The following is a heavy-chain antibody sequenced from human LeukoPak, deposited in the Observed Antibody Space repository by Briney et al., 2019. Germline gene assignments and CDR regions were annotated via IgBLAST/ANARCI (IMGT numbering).Heavy chain of an antibody. CDR1: GGSISSGGYY. J-gene: IGHJ5*02. CDR3: ARVSLLEWLFPFDP. CDR2: IYYSGST. Sequence: SETLSLTCTVSGGSISSGGYYWSWIRQHPGKGLEWIGYIYYSGSTYYNPSLKRRVTISVDTSKNQLSLKLSSVTAADTAVYYCARVSLLEWLFPFDPWGQGTLVTVSS. D-gene: IGHD3-3*01. V-gene: IGHV4-31*03.